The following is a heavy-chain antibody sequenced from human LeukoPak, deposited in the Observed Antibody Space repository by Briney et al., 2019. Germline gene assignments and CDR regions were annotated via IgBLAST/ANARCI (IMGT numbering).Heavy chain of an antibody. CDR3: ARTSADYGEVLFDY. Sequence: PGGSLRLSCAASGFIVSSNYMSWVRQAPGKGLEWVSVIYSGGSTYYADSVKGRFTISRDNSKNTLYLQMNSLGAEDTAVYYCARTSADYGEVLFDYWGQGTLVTVSP. D-gene: IGHD4/OR15-4a*01. V-gene: IGHV3-53*01. CDR1: GFIVSSNY. CDR2: IYSGGST. J-gene: IGHJ4*02.